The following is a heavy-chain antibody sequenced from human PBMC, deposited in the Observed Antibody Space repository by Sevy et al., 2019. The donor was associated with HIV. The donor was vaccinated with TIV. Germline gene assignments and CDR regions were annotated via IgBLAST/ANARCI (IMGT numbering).Heavy chain of an antibody. J-gene: IGHJ4*02. CDR1: GYLFISFV. V-gene: IGHV1-3*01. D-gene: IGHD6-13*01. Sequence: ASVKVSCKASGYLFISFVMNWVRQAPGQGLEWVGWINVGNGNTKYSQKFQDRVTITRDASTTTTYRELTSLTSEDTAIYYCTREAKQQLSQYFFDFWGQGTLVTVSS. CDR2: INVGNGNT. CDR3: TREAKQQLSQYFFDF.